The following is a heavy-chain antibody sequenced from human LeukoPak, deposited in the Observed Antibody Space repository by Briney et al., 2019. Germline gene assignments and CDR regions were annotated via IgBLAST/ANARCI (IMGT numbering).Heavy chain of an antibody. V-gene: IGHV4-59*08. CDR3: ARKAEMATITVSAFDI. D-gene: IGHD5-24*01. CDR1: GGSISSYY. Sequence: PSETLSLTCTVSGGSISSYYWSWIRQPPGKGLEWIGYIYYSGSTNYNPSLKSRVTISVDTSKNQFSLKLSSVTAADTAVYYCARKAEMATITVSAFDIWGQGTMVAVSS. J-gene: IGHJ3*02. CDR2: IYYSGST.